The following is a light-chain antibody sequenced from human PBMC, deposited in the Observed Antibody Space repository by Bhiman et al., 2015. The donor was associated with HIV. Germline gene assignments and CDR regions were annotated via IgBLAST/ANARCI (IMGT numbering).Light chain of an antibody. CDR1: ILGDKY. Sequence: SYELTQPPSLSVSPGQTVSITCSGDILGDKYVCWYQQKPGQSPVLVIYQDTNRPSGIPERFSGSNSGNTATLTISGTQAMDEADYYCCSYAGGRIPNYVFGTGTKVTVL. CDR3: CSYAGGRIPNYV. CDR2: QDT. J-gene: IGLJ1*01. V-gene: IGLV3-1*01.